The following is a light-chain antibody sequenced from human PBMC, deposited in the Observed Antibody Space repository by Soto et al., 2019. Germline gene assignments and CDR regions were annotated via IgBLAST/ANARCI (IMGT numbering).Light chain of an antibody. V-gene: IGLV2-14*01. Sequence: QSVLTQPASVSGSPRQSITISCTGTSSDVGGYKYVSWYQQHPGKAPKLIIYEVSNRPSGVSNRFSGSKSGNTASLTISGLQPEDEADYYCQSYDRSLSGTVFGNGTKVTVL. CDR2: EVS. CDR3: QSYDRSLSGTV. J-gene: IGLJ1*01. CDR1: SSDVGGYKY.